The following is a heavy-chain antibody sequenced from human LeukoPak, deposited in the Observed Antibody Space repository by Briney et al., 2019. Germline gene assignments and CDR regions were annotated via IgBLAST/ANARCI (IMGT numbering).Heavy chain of an antibody. CDR2: IGGSGADT. D-gene: IGHD2-15*01. V-gene: IGHV3-23*01. CDR1: GFTFSSYA. CDR3: AKQGCSGGSCYFDY. Sequence: GGSLRLSCAASGFTFSSYAMSWVRQAPGKGLEWVSGIGGSGADTYYTDSVKGRFTISRDNYKNTLYLQMNSLRAEDTAVYSCAKQGCSGGSCYFDYWGQGTLVTVSS. J-gene: IGHJ4*02.